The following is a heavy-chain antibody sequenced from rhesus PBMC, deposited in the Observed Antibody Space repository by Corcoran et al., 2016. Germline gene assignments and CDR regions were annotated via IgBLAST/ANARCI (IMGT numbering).Heavy chain of an antibody. Sequence: QVQLQESGPGLVKPSETLSLTCAVSGGSISGYYWNWLRQPPGKGLAWIGYIGVSTCSTNHHPSLKRRVTISTDTSKNQFSLKLSSVTAADTAVYYCARNWGWNDDYWGQGVLVTVSS. J-gene: IGHJ4*01. D-gene: IGHD1-14*01. CDR3: ARNWGWNDDY. V-gene: IGHV4-165*02. CDR1: GGSISGYY. CDR2: IGVSTCST.